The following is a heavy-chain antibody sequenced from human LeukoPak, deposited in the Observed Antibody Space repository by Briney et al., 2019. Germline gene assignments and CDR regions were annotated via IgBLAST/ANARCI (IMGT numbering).Heavy chain of an antibody. V-gene: IGHV3-53*01. D-gene: IGHD4-17*01. CDR2: IYSGGST. CDR3: ARGAGCGDYGYFDF. J-gene: IGHJ2*01. Sequence: GGSLRLSCAASGFTVSSNYMSWVRRAPGKGLEWGSVIYSGGSTSYADSVKRRFSISRINANISLNLQMARLSAEDTAVYHGARGAGCGDYGYFDFWGRGTLVTVSS. CDR1: GFTVSSNY.